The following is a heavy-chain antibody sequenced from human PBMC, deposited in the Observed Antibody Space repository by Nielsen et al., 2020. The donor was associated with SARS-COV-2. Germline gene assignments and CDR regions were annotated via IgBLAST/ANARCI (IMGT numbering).Heavy chain of an antibody. J-gene: IGHJ6*02. CDR3: AKDRGPIVVVPAAMGDYYGMDV. CDR1: GFTFSSYA. CDR2: ISGSGGST. Sequence: GESLKISCAASGFTFSSYAMSWVRQAPGKGLEWVSAISGSGGSTYYADSVKGRFTISRDNSKNTLYLQMNSLRAEDTAVYYCAKDRGPIVVVPAAMGDYYGMDVWGQGTTVTVSS. V-gene: IGHV3-23*01. D-gene: IGHD2-2*01.